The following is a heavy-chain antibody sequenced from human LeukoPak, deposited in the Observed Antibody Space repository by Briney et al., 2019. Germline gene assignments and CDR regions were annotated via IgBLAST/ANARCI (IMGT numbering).Heavy chain of an antibody. CDR1: GYTFTGYY. V-gene: IGHV1-69*06. CDR3: ARGKTTVYYYYYYMDV. Sequence: SVKVSCKASGYTFTGYYMHWVRQAPGQGLEWMGGIIPIFGTANYAQKFQGRVTITADKSTSTAYMELSSLRSEDTAVYYCARGKTTVYYYYYYMDVWGKGTTVTVSS. D-gene: IGHD4-11*01. J-gene: IGHJ6*03. CDR2: IIPIFGTA.